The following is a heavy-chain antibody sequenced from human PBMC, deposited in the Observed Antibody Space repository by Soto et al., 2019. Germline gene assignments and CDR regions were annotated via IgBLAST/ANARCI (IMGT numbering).Heavy chain of an antibody. J-gene: IGHJ5*02. Sequence: ASVKVSCKASGYTFTGYYMHWVRQAPGQGLEWMGWINPNSGGTNYAQKFQGWVTMTRDTSISTAYMELSRLRSDDTAVYYCARVSFHDYGAKGFDPWGQGTLVTVSS. CDR2: INPNSGGT. CDR3: ARVSFHDYGAKGFDP. D-gene: IGHD4-17*01. CDR1: GYTFTGYY. V-gene: IGHV1-2*04.